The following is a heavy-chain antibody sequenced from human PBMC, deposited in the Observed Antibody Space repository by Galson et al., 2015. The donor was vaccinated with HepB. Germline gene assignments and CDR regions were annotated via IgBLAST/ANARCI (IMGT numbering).Heavy chain of an antibody. CDR2: ISSSGSTI. Sequence: LRLSCAASGFTFSSYEMNWVRQAPGKGLEWVSYISSSGSTIYYADSVKGRFTISRDNAKNSLYLQMNSLRAEDTAVYYCAREPRGDPYDSSGYTYDYWGQGTLVTVSS. D-gene: IGHD3-22*01. V-gene: IGHV3-48*03. J-gene: IGHJ4*02. CDR1: GFTFSSYE. CDR3: AREPRGDPYDSSGYTYDY.